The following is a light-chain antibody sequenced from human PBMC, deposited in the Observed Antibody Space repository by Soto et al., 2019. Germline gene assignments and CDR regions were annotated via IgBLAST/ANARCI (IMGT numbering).Light chain of an antibody. CDR3: SSYTSTSTLVV. J-gene: IGLJ2*01. CDR1: SSDVGGYNY. Sequence: QSALTQPAPVSGSPGQSITISCTGTSSDVGGYNYVSWYQQHPGKAPKLMIYDVNNRPSGLSNRFSGSKSGNTASLTISGLQAEDGADYYCSSYTSTSTLVVFGGGTKLTVL. CDR2: DVN. V-gene: IGLV2-14*01.